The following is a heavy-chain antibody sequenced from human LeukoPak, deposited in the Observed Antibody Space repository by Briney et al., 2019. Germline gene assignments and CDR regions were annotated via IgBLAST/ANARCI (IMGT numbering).Heavy chain of an antibody. CDR2: INTNTGNP. CDR3: ARGGRFYYDSGSYSTRYYFDF. J-gene: IGHJ4*02. CDR1: GYTFTSYY. D-gene: IGHD3-10*01. V-gene: IGHV7-4-1*02. Sequence: AASVKVSCKASGYTFTSYYMHWVRQAPGQGLEWMGWINTNTGNPAYAQGFTGRFVFSLDTSVSTAYLQISSLKAEDTAVYYCARGGRFYYDSGSYSTRYYFDFWGQGTLVTVSS.